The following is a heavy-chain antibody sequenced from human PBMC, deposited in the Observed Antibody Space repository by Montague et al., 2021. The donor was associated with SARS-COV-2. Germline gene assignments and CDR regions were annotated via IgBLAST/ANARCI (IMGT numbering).Heavy chain of an antibody. D-gene: IGHD3-16*02. CDR1: GFTFSSYA. J-gene: IGHJ4*02. V-gene: IGHV3-30*04. CDR3: ARDNYDYVWGSYRYIY. CDR2: ISYDGSNK. Sequence: SLRLSCAASGFTFSSYAMHWVRQAPGKALEWVAVISYDGSNKYYADSVNGRFTISRDNSKNTLYLQMNSLRAEDTAVYYCARDNYDYVWGSYRYIYWGQGTLVTVSS.